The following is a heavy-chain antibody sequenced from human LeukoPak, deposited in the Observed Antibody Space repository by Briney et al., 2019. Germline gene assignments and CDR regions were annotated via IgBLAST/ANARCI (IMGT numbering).Heavy chain of an antibody. V-gene: IGHV1-69*13. J-gene: IGHJ4*02. CDR2: IIPIFGTA. D-gene: IGHD2-2*01. CDR1: GGTFSSHA. Sequence: ASVKVSCKASGGTFSSHAISWVRQAPGQGLEWMGGIIPIFGTANYAQKFQGRVTITADESTSTAYMELSSLRSEDTAVYYCARGVERYCSSTSCYEPAYWGQGTLVTVSS. CDR3: ARGVERYCSSTSCYEPAY.